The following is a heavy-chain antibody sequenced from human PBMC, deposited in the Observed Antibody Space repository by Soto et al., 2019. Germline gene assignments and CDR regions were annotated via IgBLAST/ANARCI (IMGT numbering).Heavy chain of an antibody. V-gene: IGHV4-34*01. D-gene: IGHD3-10*01. CDR2: INHSGST. CDR3: ARQLWNNYYYYGMDV. CDR1: GGSFSGYY. Sequence: SETLSLTCAVYGGSFSGYYWSWIRQPPGKGLEWIGEINHSGSTNYNPSLKSRVTISVDTSKNQFSLKLSSVTAADTAVYYCARQLWNNYYYYGMDVWGQGTTVTVSS. J-gene: IGHJ6*02.